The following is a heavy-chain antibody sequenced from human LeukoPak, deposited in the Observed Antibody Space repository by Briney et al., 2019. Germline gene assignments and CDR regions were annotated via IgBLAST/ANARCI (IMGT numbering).Heavy chain of an antibody. CDR2: ISSSGSTI. CDR1: GFTFSSYE. Sequence: GGSLRLSCAASGFTFSSYEMNWVRQAPGKGLERVSYISSSGSTIYYADSVKGRFTISRDNAKNSLYLQMNSLRAEDTAVYYCARVMMVWFGELEKFDPWGQGTLVTVSS. J-gene: IGHJ5*02. V-gene: IGHV3-48*03. D-gene: IGHD3-10*01. CDR3: ARVMMVWFGELEKFDP.